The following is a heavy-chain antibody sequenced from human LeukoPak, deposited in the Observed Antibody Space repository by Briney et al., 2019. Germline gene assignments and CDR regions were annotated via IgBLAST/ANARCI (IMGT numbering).Heavy chain of an antibody. CDR3: AALINGSGSFVWFDP. CDR1: GFTFTSSA. CDR2: IVVGSGKT. V-gene: IGHV1-58*01. Sequence: SVKVSFKASGFTFTSSAVQWGRQARGQRVGWIGWIVVGSGKTNYSQKFQERVTITRDMSTSTAYMELSSLRSEDTAVYYCAALINGSGSFVWFDPWGQGTLVTVSS. J-gene: IGHJ5*02. D-gene: IGHD3-10*01.